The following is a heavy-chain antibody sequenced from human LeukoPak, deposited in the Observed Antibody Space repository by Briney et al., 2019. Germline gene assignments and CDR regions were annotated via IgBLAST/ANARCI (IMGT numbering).Heavy chain of an antibody. J-gene: IGHJ4*02. CDR1: GFTFSSYA. CDR3: AKVFFNSGSYDF. CDR2: ISGSGDNT. Sequence: GGSLRLSCAASGFTFSSYAMSWVRQAPGKGLEWVSTISGSGDNTYHADSVKGRFTISRDNSKNTLSLQMNSLRADDTAIYYCAKVFFNSGSYDFWGQGTLVTVSS. D-gene: IGHD3-10*01. V-gene: IGHV3-23*01.